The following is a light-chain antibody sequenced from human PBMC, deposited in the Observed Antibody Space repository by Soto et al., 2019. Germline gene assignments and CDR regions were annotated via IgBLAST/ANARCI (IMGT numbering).Light chain of an antibody. CDR1: QSLLSCNGFTY. CDR3: MQALHIPYT. CDR2: LGS. V-gene: IGKV2-28*01. Sequence: IVMTQSPLYLPVTPGEPASISCRSSQSLLSCNGFTYFDWYVQNSEKSPQVLIYLGSNRASWVLVRLSGCVSGTDFTLNISSVETEDVGVYYCMQALHIPYTFGQGTKLDIK. J-gene: IGKJ2*01.